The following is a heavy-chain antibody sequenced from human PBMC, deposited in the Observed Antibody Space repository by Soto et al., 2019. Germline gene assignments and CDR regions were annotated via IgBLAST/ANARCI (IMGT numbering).Heavy chain of an antibody. CDR1: GYTLTELS. J-gene: IGHJ4*02. CDR3: ATEPNYYDSSGYYFSDY. V-gene: IGHV1-24*01. CDR2: FDPEDGET. Sequence: ASVKVSCKVSGYTLTELSMHWVRQAPGKGLEWMGGFDPEDGETIYAQKFQGRVTMTEDTSTDTAYMELSSLRSEDTAVYYCATEPNYYDSSGYYFSDYWGQGTLVTVSS. D-gene: IGHD3-22*01.